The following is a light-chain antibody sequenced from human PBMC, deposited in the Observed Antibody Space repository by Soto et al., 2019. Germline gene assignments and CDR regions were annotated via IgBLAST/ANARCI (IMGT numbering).Light chain of an antibody. CDR2: DAS. CDR3: QQRTYGLT. J-gene: IGKJ4*01. Sequence: EIVLTQSPVTLSLSPGERATLSCRASQSVSSYLAWYQHKPGQAPRLLIYDASNRASGIPARFIGSGSGTDFTLTISSLEPEDFAVYFCQQRTYGLTFGGGTKVEIK. CDR1: QSVSSY. V-gene: IGKV3-11*01.